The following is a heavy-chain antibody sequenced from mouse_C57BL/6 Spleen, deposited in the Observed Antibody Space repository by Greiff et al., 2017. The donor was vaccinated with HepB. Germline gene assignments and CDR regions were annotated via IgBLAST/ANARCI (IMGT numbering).Heavy chain of an antibody. CDR2: IHPSDSDT. D-gene: IGHD2-5*01. CDR1: GYTFTSYW. Sequence: VQRVESGAELVKPGASVKVSCKASGYTFTSYWMHWVKQRPGQGLEWIGRIHPSDSDTNYNQKFKGKATLTVDKSSSTAYMQLSSLTSEDSAVYYCAIYPGYSRGRGNYWGQGTTLTVSS. CDR3: AIYPGYSRGRGNY. V-gene: IGHV1-74*01. J-gene: IGHJ2*01.